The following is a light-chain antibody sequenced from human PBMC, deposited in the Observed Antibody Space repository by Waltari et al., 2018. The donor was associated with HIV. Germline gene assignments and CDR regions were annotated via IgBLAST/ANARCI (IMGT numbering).Light chain of an antibody. CDR3: CSYAGSNTHV. CDR2: EVS. J-gene: IGLJ1*01. Sequence: QSALTQPASVSGSPGQSITISCTGTSSDVGSYNLVSWYQQHPGKAPKPMIYEVSKRPSGVSNRFSASKSANTASLTISGLQAEDEADYYCCSYAGSNTHVFGTGTKVTVL. CDR1: SSDVGSYNL. V-gene: IGLV2-23*02.